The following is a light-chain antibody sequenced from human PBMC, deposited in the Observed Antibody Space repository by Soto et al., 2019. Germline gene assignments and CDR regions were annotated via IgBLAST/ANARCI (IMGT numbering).Light chain of an antibody. CDR1: QSVSSSY. V-gene: IGKV3-20*01. J-gene: IGKJ4*01. CDR2: GAS. CDR3: QQFGNPPQRI. Sequence: EIVLTQSPGTLSLSPGERATLSCRASQSVSSSYLAWYQQKPGQAPRLLIYGASSRATGIPYRFSGSGSGKDFALTISRLKSEGFAVYYCQQFGNPPQRILGGGTKVEIK.